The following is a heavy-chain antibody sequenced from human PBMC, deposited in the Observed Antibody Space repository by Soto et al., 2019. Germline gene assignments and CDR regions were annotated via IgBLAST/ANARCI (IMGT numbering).Heavy chain of an antibody. Sequence: QVHLVESGGGVVQPGRSLRLSCVASGFTFSNFAMHWVRQAPGKGLEWVAVIWDDGSKKYYADSVKGRFTISRDDSKNTLHLEMNSLRPEDTALYYCARDRYGSQTLFYYWGQGTLVTVSS. CDR2: IWDDGSKK. V-gene: IGHV3-33*01. CDR3: ARDRYGSQTLFYY. J-gene: IGHJ4*02. D-gene: IGHD3-10*01. CDR1: GFTFSNFA.